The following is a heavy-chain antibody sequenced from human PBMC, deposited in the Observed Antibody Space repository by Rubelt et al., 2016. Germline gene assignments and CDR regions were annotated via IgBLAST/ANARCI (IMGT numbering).Heavy chain of an antibody. CDR3: ASGIGVRRPLFDY. D-gene: IGHD6-6*01. J-gene: IGHJ4*02. V-gene: IGHV3-30*04. CDR1: GFTFSSYA. CDR2: VSYDGSDK. Sequence: VQLLESGGGLVQPGGSLRLSSAASGFTFSSYAMSWVRQAPEKGLEWVAVVSYDGSDKNYADSVKGRFTISGDNSKNTLYLQLNSLRPEDTAVYYCASGIGVRRPLFDYWGQGTLVTVSS.